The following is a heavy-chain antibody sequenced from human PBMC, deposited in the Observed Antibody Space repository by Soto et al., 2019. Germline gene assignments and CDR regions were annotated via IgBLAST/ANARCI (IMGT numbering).Heavy chain of an antibody. CDR2: ISGSGGST. J-gene: IGHJ6*02. D-gene: IGHD2-8*01. CDR1: GFTFSSYA. Sequence: GGSLRLSCAASGFTFSSYAMSWVRQAPGKGLEWVSAISGSGGSTYYADSVKGRFTISRDNSKNTLYLQMNSLRAEDTAVYYCAKDQNVLMVYAIPGVDYGMDVWGQGTTVTVSS. CDR3: AKDQNVLMVYAIPGVDYGMDV. V-gene: IGHV3-23*01.